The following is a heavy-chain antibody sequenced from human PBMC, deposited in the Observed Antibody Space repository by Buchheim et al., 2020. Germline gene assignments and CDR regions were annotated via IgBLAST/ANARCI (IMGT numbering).Heavy chain of an antibody. CDR3: VRASSTVRAYYYGMDV. CDR1: GFMFSTYW. J-gene: IGHJ6*02. V-gene: IGHV3-7*04. CDR2: IKQDGSEK. Sequence: EVQLVESGGVLVQPGGSLRLSCAASGFMFSTYWMSWVRQAPGKGLEWVANIKQDGSEKNYVDSVEGRFTISRGNAKNPLDLQMNSLRVEDTGVYFCVRASSTVRAYYYGMDVWGQGTT. D-gene: IGHD4-11*01.